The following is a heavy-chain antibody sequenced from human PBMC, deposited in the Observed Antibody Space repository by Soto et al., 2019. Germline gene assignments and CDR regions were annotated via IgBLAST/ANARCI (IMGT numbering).Heavy chain of an antibody. J-gene: IGHJ4*02. CDR1: GGSISSGGYS. D-gene: IGHD6-19*01. Sequence: QLQLQESGSGLVKPSQTLSLTCAVAGGSISSGGYSWSWIRQPPGKGLEWIGYIYHSGSTYYNPSHQSRVSISVDRSKTQYSRKLSSVTAADTAVYYCARAGGLAAVAVDYWAQGTLATVPS. CDR3: ARAGGLAAVAVDY. V-gene: IGHV4-30-2*01. CDR2: IYHSGST.